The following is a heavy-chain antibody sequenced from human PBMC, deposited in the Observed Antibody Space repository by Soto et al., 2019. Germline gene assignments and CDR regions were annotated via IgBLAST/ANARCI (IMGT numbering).Heavy chain of an antibody. J-gene: IGHJ6*02. D-gene: IGHD2-15*01. CDR3: ARDGGYCSGGSCYYYYYGMDV. Sequence: VASVKFSCKASGYTFTGYYMHWVRHAPGQGLEWMGLINPNSGGTNYAQKFQGRVTITRDTSISTAYMELSRLRSDDTAVYYCARDGGYCSGGSCYYYYYGMDVWGQGTTVTVSS. CDR1: GYTFTGYY. V-gene: IGHV1-2*02. CDR2: INPNSGGT.